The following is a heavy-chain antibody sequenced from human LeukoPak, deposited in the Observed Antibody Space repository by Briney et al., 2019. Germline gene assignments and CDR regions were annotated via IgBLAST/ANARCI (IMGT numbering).Heavy chain of an antibody. CDR3: ARTYGSGSYDAFDI. D-gene: IGHD3-10*01. J-gene: IGHJ3*02. CDR2: ISYSGST. CDR1: GGSISSYY. Sequence: SETLSLTCTVSGGSISSYYWSWIRQPPGKGLEWIGYISYSGSTNYNPSLKSRVTISVDTSKNQFSLKLSSVTAADTAVYYCARTYGSGSYDAFDIWGQGTMVTVSS. V-gene: IGHV4-59*01.